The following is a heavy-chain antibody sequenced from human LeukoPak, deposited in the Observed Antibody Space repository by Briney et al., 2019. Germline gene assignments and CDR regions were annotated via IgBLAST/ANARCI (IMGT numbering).Heavy chain of an antibody. D-gene: IGHD3-9*01. Sequence: SETLSLTCTVSGGSISSSIYYWGWIRQPPGKGLEWIGSIYYSGSTYYNPSLKSRVTISVDTSKNQFSLKLSSVTAADTAVYYCARERARRVPTRYPLGYMDVWGKGTTVTVSS. CDR2: IYYSGST. CDR3: ARERARRVPTRYPLGYMDV. V-gene: IGHV4-39*07. CDR1: GGSISSSIYY. J-gene: IGHJ6*03.